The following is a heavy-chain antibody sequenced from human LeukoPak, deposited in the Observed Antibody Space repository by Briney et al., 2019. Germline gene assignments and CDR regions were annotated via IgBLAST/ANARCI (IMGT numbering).Heavy chain of an antibody. CDR1: GFTFSSYW. CDR2: INEKGNEK. CDR3: ARAAGPDAFDI. J-gene: IGHJ3*02. Sequence: GGSLRLSCAASGFTFSSYWMSWVRQAPGKGLEWVANINEKGNEKYYVDSVKGRFTISRDNSKNSLYLQMNSLRAEDTAVYYCARAAGPDAFDIWGQGTMVTVSS. D-gene: IGHD6-13*01. V-gene: IGHV3-7*01.